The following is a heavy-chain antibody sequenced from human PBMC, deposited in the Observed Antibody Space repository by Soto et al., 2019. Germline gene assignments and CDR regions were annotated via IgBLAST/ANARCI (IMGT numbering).Heavy chain of an antibody. Sequence: SETLSLTCTVSGGSISTSSYSWDWIRQSPGRGLDWIGTIYYTGTTYYNPSLKGRVTISVDTSKNQFSLELTSVTAADTAVYYGARPMGDLYYGMDVWGQGTSVTVSS. CDR1: GGSISTSSYS. V-gene: IGHV4-39*01. CDR2: IYYTGTT. CDR3: ARPMGDLYYGMDV. J-gene: IGHJ6*02. D-gene: IGHD2-21*01.